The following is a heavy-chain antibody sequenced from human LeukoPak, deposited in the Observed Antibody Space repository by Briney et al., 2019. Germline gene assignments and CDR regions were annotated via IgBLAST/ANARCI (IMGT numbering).Heavy chain of an antibody. Sequence: SETLSLTCTVSGGSISGYYWSWIRQPPGKGLEWIGYIYYSGSTNYNPSLKSRVTISVDTSKNQFSLKLSSVTAADTAVYYCARVQGGYSYGPLDYWGQGTLVTVSS. CDR2: IYYSGST. CDR1: GGSISGYY. D-gene: IGHD5-18*01. J-gene: IGHJ4*02. V-gene: IGHV4-59*01. CDR3: ARVQGGYSYGPLDY.